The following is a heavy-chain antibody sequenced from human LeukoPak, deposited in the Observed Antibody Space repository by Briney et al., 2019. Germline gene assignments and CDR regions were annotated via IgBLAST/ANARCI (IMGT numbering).Heavy chain of an antibody. J-gene: IGHJ6*03. CDR3: ARVVDPGGYYYFYYMDV. V-gene: IGHV4-34*01. Sequence: SETLSLTCAVYGGSFSGYYWSWIRQPPGKGLEWIGEINHSGSTNYNPSLKSRVTISVDTSKNQLSLKLSSVTAADTAVYYCARVVDPGGYYYFYYMDVWGKGTTVTVSS. CDR1: GGSFSGYY. D-gene: IGHD3-16*01. CDR2: INHSGST.